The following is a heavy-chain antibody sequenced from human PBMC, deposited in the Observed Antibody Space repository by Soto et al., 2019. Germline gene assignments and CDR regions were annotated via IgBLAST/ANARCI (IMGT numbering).Heavy chain of an antibody. V-gene: IGHV3-23*01. Sequence: QAGGSLRLSCAASGFTFSSYAMSWVRQAPGKGLEWVSAISGSGGSTYYADSVKGRFTISRDNSKNTLYLQMNSLRAEDTAVYYSAKASGYSYGPGVYSGQGTLVTVSS. J-gene: IGHJ4*02. CDR1: GFTFSSYA. D-gene: IGHD5-18*01. CDR2: ISGSGGST. CDR3: AKASGYSYGPGVY.